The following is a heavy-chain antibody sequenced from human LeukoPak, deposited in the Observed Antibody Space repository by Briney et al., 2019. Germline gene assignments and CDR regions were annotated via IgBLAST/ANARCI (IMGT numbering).Heavy chain of an antibody. CDR1: GYTFTGYY. V-gene: IGHV1-2*02. Sequence: ASVKVSCKASGYTFTGYYMHWVRQAPGQGLEWMGWINPNSGGTNYAQKFQGRVTMTRDTSISTAYMELSRLRSDDTAVYYCAIHPLLWFGEFSYWGQGTLVTVSS. CDR2: INPNSGGT. J-gene: IGHJ4*02. CDR3: AIHPLLWFGEFSY. D-gene: IGHD3-10*01.